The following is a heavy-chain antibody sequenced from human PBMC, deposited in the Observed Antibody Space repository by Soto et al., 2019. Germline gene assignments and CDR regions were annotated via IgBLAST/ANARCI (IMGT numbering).Heavy chain of an antibody. CDR2: INHSGST. CDR3: ARGRGQLWLKANYYGMDV. D-gene: IGHD5-18*01. V-gene: IGHV4-34*01. CDR1: GGSFSGYY. J-gene: IGHJ6*02. Sequence: ASETLSLTCAVYGGSFSGYYWSWIRQPPGKGLEWIGEINHSGSTNYNPSLKSRVTISVDTSKNRFSLKLSSVTAADTAVYYCARGRGQLWLKANYYGMDVWGQGTTVTVSS.